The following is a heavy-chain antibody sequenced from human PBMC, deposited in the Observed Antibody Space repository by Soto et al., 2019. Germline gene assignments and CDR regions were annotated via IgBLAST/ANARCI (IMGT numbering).Heavy chain of an antibody. J-gene: IGHJ3*02. CDR1: GYTFTSYY. CDR3: ARHRLGGRDAFDI. V-gene: IGHV1-3*01. Sequence: ASVKVSCKASGYTFTSYYIHWVRQAPGQGLEWMGWINAGNGNTKYSQKFQGRVTITRDTSASTAYMELSSLRSEDTAVYYCARHRLGGRDAFDIWGQGIMVTVTS. CDR2: INAGNGNT. D-gene: IGHD3-10*01.